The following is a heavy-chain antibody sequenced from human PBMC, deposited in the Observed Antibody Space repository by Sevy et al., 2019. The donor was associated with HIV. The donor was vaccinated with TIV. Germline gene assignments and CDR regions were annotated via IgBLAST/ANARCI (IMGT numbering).Heavy chain of an antibody. V-gene: IGHV3-33*01. CDR2: IWYDGSNK. CDR1: GFTFSSYG. J-gene: IGHJ6*03. Sequence: GGSLRLSCAASGFTFSSYGMHWVRQAPGKGLEWVAVIWYDGSNKYYADSVKGRFTISRDNSKNTLYLQMNSLRAEDTAVYYCARVGGVGVAATANYYYYYYMDVWGKGTTVTVSS. CDR3: ARVGGVGVAATANYYYYYYMDV. D-gene: IGHD2-15*01.